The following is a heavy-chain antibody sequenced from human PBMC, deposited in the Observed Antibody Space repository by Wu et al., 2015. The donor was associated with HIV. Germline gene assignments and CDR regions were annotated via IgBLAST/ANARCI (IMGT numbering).Heavy chain of an antibody. D-gene: IGHD2-2*01. CDR1: GYTLTDYY. J-gene: IGHJ3*02. CDR3: ARKRDVVVLPAAQGAFDI. V-gene: IGHV1-69*01. CDR2: IIPIFRSA. Sequence: QVQLVQSGAEVKKPGASVRVSCKASGYTLTDYYMHWVRQAPGQGLEWMGWIIPIFRSANYAQKFQGRVTITADESTSTTYMELSDLKSEDTALYYCARKRDVVVLPAAQGAFDIWGQGTMVTVSS.